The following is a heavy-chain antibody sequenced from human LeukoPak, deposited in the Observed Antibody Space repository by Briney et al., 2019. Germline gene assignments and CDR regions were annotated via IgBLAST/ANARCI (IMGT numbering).Heavy chain of an antibody. CDR2: ISSNGGST. Sequence: GGSLRLSYAASGFTFSSYAMHWVRQAPGKGLEYVSAISSNGGSTYYANSVKGRFIISRDNSKNTLYLQMGSLRAEDMAVYYCARAIWDSSDAFDIWGQGTMVTVSS. D-gene: IGHD6-13*01. J-gene: IGHJ3*02. CDR1: GFTFSSYA. V-gene: IGHV3-64*01. CDR3: ARAIWDSSDAFDI.